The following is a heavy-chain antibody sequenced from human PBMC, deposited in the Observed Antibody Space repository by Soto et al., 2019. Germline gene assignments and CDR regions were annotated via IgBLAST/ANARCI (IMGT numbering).Heavy chain of an antibody. CDR1: GLTFSVAW. D-gene: IGHD6-13*01. J-gene: IGHJ4*02. CDR2: VKSRTSGGTV. CDR3: VAEVAEAGKAEFDY. V-gene: IGHV3-15*01. Sequence: PGGSLRLSRTASGLTFSVAWMTWVRQAPGKGLEWLGRVKSRTSGGTVDYAAPVNGRFTISRDDSKNTVILQMSSLKMQDTALYYCVAEVAEAGKAEFDYWGQGA.